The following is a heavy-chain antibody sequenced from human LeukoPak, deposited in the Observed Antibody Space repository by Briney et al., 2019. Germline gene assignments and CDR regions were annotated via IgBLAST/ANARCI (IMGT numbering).Heavy chain of an antibody. CDR2: INPNSGGT. V-gene: IGHV1-2*02. CDR3: ARVATIPADYFDY. Sequence: ASVKVSCKASGYTSTSYDINWVRQAPGQGLEWMGWINPNSGGTNYAQKFQGRVTMTRDTSISTAYMELSRLRSDDTAVYYCARVATIPADYFDYWGQGTLVTVSS. CDR1: GYTSTSYD. J-gene: IGHJ4*02. D-gene: IGHD5-24*01.